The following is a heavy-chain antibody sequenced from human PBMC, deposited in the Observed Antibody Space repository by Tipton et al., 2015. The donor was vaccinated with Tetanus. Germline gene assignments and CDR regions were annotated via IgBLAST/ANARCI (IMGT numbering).Heavy chain of an antibody. D-gene: IGHD3/OR15-3a*01. CDR2: VYYSGTT. J-gene: IGHJ6*01. CDR3: ARNTDSTYARDD. Sequence: TLSLTCTVSGGSISSSSHYWTWIRQRPGKGLEWVGHVYYSGTTYFDLSLQSRLTLSVDTSRNLFSLKLASVTAADTGIYYCARNTDSTYARDDWGQGTAVTMSS. CDR1: GGSISSSSHY. V-gene: IGHV4-31*03.